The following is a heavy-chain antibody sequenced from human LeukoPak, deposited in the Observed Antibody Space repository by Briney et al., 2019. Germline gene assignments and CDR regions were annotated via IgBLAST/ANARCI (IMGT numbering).Heavy chain of an antibody. CDR3: ARGGGFSFSAQSYYQLSL. D-gene: IGHD3-10*01. CDR2: MNPNSGKT. Sequence: ASVKVSCKASGYTFTSYDIHWVRQDPGRGLDYLGWMNPNSGKTGYTQKFQGRFSMTRDTSISTAYLELNSLTSEDTAVYYCARGGGFSFSAQSYYQLSLWGQGTLVTVSS. J-gene: IGHJ4*02. V-gene: IGHV1-8*01. CDR1: GYTFTSYD.